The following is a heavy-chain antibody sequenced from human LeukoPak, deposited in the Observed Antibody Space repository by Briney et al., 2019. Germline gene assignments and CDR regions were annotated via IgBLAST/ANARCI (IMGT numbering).Heavy chain of an antibody. CDR1: GYRFTSYW. J-gene: IGHJ4*02. Sequence: GESLRISCKGSGYRFTSYWIGWVRQMPGKGLECMGIIYPGESDTRYSPSFQGQVTISADKSISTAYLQWSSLKASDTAMYYCARLTGYDSSGPFDYWGQGTLVTVSS. CDR3: ARLTGYDSSGPFDY. CDR2: IYPGESDT. V-gene: IGHV5-51*01. D-gene: IGHD3-22*01.